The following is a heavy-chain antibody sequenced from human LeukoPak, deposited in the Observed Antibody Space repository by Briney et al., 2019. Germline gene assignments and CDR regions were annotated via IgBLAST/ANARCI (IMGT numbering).Heavy chain of an antibody. D-gene: IGHD3-10*01. CDR3: VKERMLWFGELSAFDV. CDR1: GFIFSNYG. CDR2: IGGTGLSI. Sequence: GGSLRLSCAGSGFIFSNYGMNWVRQAPGEGLEWIAGIGGTGLSIDYTASVKGRFTISRDNSRNTLYLQMNSLRIEDTAIYYCVKERMLWFGELSAFDVWGQGTVVTVSS. J-gene: IGHJ3*01. V-gene: IGHV3-23*01.